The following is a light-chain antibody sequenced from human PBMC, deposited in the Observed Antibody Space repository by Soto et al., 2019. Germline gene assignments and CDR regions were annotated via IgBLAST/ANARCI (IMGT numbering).Light chain of an antibody. CDR3: QSYGDSLSGYV. V-gene: IGLV1-40*01. Sequence: QSVLTQPPSVSGAPGQRVTISCTGSNANIGAGYDVHWYQQLPGTAPKLLIYGNSNRPSGVPDRFSGSKSGTSASLTITGLQAEDEADYYCQSYGDSLSGYVFXTGTKRTVL. CDR1: NANIGAGYD. J-gene: IGLJ1*01. CDR2: GNS.